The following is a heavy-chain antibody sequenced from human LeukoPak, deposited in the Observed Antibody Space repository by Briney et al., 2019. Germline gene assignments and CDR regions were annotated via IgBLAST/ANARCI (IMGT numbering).Heavy chain of an antibody. D-gene: IGHD3-16*01. V-gene: IGHV3-23*01. CDR1: VFTFMNYA. J-gene: IGHJ4*02. CDR2: ISGSGDST. CDR3: AKSRVSTWSDVFDY. Sequence: GGSLRLSCAASVFTFMNYAMTWVRQAPGKGLEWVSVISGSGDSTYYADSVRGRFTISRDNSKNTLNLQMNTVRAEDTAIYYCAKSRVSTWSDVFDYWGQGTLVTVSS.